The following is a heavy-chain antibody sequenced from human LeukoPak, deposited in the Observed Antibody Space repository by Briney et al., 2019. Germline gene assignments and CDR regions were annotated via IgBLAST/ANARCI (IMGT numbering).Heavy chain of an antibody. V-gene: IGHV4-38-2*01. D-gene: IGHD3-16*02. J-gene: IGHJ6*03. CDR3: GRAGLGTAYNRFYYYMDV. CDR2: IFHSGIA. Sequence: PSETLSLTRAVSNYPITSDYYWVWIRRPPGQGLEWIGQIFHSGIAHYNPPLKSRVTMSVDTSRSQFSVNLNSVTAADTAVYFCGRAGLGTAYNRFYYYMDVWGKGTTVTVSS. CDR1: NYPITSDYY.